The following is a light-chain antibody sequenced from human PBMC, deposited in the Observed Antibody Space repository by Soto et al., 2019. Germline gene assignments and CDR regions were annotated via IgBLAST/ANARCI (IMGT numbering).Light chain of an antibody. V-gene: IGLV1-51*02. Sequence: QSVLTQPPSVSAAPGQKVTISRSGNSSNIGNNYVSWYQQLPGTAPKLLIYENNKRPSGIPDRFSGSKSGTSATLGITGLQTGDEADYYCGTWDSSLSALFGGGTKLTVL. CDR1: SSNIGNNY. CDR3: GTWDSSLSAL. CDR2: ENN. J-gene: IGLJ2*01.